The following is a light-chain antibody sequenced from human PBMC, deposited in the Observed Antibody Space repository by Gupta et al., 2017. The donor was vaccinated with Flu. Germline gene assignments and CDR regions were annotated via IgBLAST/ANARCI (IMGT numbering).Light chain of an antibody. V-gene: IGLV1-40*01. CDR2: GNT. J-gene: IGLJ1*01. Sequence: QSVLTQPPSVSVAPGQRVTISCTGSSSNIGADYDVHWYQQLPGTAPKLLIHGNTNRPSGVPDRFSGSKSGTSASLAITGLQSEDEADYYCQSYDSLSGSVFGTGTKVTVL. CDR3: QSYDSLSGSV. CDR1: SSNIGADYD.